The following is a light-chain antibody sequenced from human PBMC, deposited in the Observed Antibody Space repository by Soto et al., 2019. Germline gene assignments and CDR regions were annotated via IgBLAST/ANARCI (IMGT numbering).Light chain of an antibody. Sequence: QSALPHPPSVPGPAGQSIPISCTGTSSDVGGYEYDSWYQQHTGRAPKVMIYELGNRPSGVLNRSSGSKSGSTASLTISGLQAVDEADYYCSSYTSSSTLLFGTG. CDR2: ELG. V-gene: IGLV2-14*01. CDR1: SSDVGGYEY. J-gene: IGLJ1*01. CDR3: SSYTSSSTLL.